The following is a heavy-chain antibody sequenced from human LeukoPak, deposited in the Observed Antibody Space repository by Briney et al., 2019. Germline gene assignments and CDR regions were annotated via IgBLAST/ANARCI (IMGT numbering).Heavy chain of an antibody. CDR3: SGGGSGWYSNY. V-gene: IGHV3-30*02. Sequence: GGSLRLSCAASGFTFSRYGMHWVRQAPGKGLEWVAFIQYDGDVKYYADSVKGRFTISRDNPGNVFYLQMDSLRAEDTAVYYCSGGGSGWYSNYWGQGTLVTVSS. CDR2: IQYDGDVK. D-gene: IGHD6-19*01. CDR1: GFTFSRYG. J-gene: IGHJ4*02.